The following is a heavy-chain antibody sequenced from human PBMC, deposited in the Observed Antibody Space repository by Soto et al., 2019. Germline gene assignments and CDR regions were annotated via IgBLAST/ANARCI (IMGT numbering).Heavy chain of an antibody. J-gene: IGHJ1*01. V-gene: IGHV1-46*01. Sequence: QVQLVQSGAEVKKPGASVKVSCKASGYIFTAYSMHWVRQAPGQGLEWMGVGNPSGGSTNYAQKFQCRITMTRDTATSTVYMDLSSLTSEDTAVYYCAREENCSDGICYSEYFQRWGQGTLVTVSS. CDR3: AREENCSDGICYSEYFQR. D-gene: IGHD2-15*01. CDR1: GYIFTAYS. CDR2: GNPSGGST.